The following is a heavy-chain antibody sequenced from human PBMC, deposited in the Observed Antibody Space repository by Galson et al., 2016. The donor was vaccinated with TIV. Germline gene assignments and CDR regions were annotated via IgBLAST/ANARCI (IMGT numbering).Heavy chain of an antibody. Sequence: VKVSCKVSGYIFTERFIHWVRQDPGERPEWVGRVDPDNGETLYAEKFQGRVTMAADTSGVTAFMELSNLRSEDTAIFYCTTGCGSSGSYYFDFWGLGTLVTVSS. V-gene: IGHV1-69-2*01. CDR1: GYIFTERF. CDR2: VDPDNGET. CDR3: TTGCGSSGSYYFDF. D-gene: IGHD5-12*01. J-gene: IGHJ4*02.